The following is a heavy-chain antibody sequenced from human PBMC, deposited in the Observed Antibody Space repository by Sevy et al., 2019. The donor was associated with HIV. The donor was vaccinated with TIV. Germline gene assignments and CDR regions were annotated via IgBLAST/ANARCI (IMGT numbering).Heavy chain of an antibody. Sequence: GGSLRLSCEASGFTFSDYYMSWIRQAPGKGLEWVSYIGNSDVIIYYVDSLKGRFTISRDNAKNSLYLQMNSLRAEDSAVYYCARTGNWASQIYGLDVWGQGTTVTVSS. CDR3: ARTGNWASQIYGLDV. D-gene: IGHD7-27*01. J-gene: IGHJ6*02. V-gene: IGHV3-11*01. CDR1: GFTFSDYY. CDR2: IGNSDVII.